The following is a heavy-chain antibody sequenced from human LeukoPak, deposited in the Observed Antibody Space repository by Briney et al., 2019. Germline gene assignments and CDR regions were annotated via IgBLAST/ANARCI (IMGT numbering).Heavy chain of an antibody. J-gene: IGHJ4*02. CDR2: ISYDGSNK. D-gene: IGHD6-13*01. CDR3: AKPYSSSWYYFDY. V-gene: IGHV3-30*18. CDR1: GFTFSSYG. Sequence: PGGSLRLSCAASGFTFSSYGMHWVRQAPGKGLEWVAVISYDGSNKYYADSVKGRFTISRDSSKNTLYLQMNSLRAEDTAVYYCAKPYSSSWYYFDYWGQGTLVTVSS.